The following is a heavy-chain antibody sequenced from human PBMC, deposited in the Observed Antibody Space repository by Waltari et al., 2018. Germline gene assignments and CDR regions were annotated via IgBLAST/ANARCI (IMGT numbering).Heavy chain of an antibody. Sequence: QLQLQESRPGLVKPSETLSLPCTVSGGSISSSSYYWGWIRQPPGKGLEWIGSIYYSGSTYYNPSLKSRVTISVDTSKNQFSLKLSSVTAADTAVYYCARRLVVVAAWFDPWGQGTLVTVSS. J-gene: IGHJ5*02. V-gene: IGHV4-39*01. CDR2: IYYSGST. CDR1: GGSISSSSYY. D-gene: IGHD2-15*01. CDR3: ARRLVVVAAWFDP.